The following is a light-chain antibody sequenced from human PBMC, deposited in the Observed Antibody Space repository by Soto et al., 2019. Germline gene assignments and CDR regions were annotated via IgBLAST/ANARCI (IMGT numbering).Light chain of an antibody. Sequence: DVQMTQSPTSVSASVGDRVTITCRASQGISRWLAWYQQKPGKAPKLLIYAASSLQSGVPSRFSGSGSGTDFTLTISSLQPEDFATYFCQQATRFPYTFGQGTALEIK. J-gene: IGKJ2*01. V-gene: IGKV1-12*01. CDR2: AAS. CDR3: QQATRFPYT. CDR1: QGISRW.